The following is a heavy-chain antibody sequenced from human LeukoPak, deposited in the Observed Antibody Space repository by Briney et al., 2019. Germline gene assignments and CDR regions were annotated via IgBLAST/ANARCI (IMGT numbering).Heavy chain of an antibody. D-gene: IGHD4-17*01. CDR2: ISAYNGNT. Sequence: GASVKVSCKASGGTFSSYAISWVRQAPGQGLERMGWISAYNGNTNYAQKLQGRVTMTTDTSTSTAYMELRSLRSDDTAVYYCARDSTPYGGKPPTDEIDYWGQGTLVTVSS. J-gene: IGHJ4*02. V-gene: IGHV1-18*01. CDR3: ARDSTPYGGKPPTDEIDY. CDR1: GGTFSSYA.